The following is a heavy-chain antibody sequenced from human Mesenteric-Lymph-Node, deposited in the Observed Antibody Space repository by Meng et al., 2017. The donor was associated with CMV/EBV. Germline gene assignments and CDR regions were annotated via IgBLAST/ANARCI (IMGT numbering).Heavy chain of an antibody. CDR2: IRYDESYK. CDR3: AKDDDEHSSGWYLSAFDM. Sequence: GESLKISCVASGFTFSSHGMHWVRQVPGKGLEWVAFIRYDESYKYYAESVKGRFTISRDNPENTLNLQMNSLRAEDTAVYYCAKDDDEHSSGWYLSAFDMWGQGTMVTVSS. V-gene: IGHV3-30*02. J-gene: IGHJ3*02. CDR1: GFTFSSHG. D-gene: IGHD6-19*01.